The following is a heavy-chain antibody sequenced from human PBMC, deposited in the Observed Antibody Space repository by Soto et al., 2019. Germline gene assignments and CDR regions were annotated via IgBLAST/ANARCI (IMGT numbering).Heavy chain of an antibody. V-gene: IGHV1-8*01. J-gene: IGHJ4*02. Sequence: GASVKVSCKASGYTFTSYDINWVWQAPGQGLEWMGWMNPNSGNTGYAQNFQDRVTMTRDTSINTAYMELNSLGADDTAVYYCARGAYFCGRGYNWAVDYWGPGTLVTVSS. CDR2: MNPNSGNT. D-gene: IGHD1-1*01. CDR1: GYTFTSYD. CDR3: ARGAYFCGRGYNWAVDY.